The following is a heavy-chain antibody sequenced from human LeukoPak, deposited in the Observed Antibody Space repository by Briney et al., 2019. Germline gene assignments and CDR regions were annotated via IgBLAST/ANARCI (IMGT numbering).Heavy chain of an antibody. V-gene: IGHV3-7*03. CDR2: IKHDGSEQ. Sequence: PGGSLRLSCAASGFSFINHWMSWVRQAPGKGLEWVANIKHDGSEQYYVDSVKGRFTISRDNSKNTLYLQMNSLRAEDTAVYYCAKLVCGGSCTRAPGGQYDYWGQGTLVTVSS. J-gene: IGHJ4*02. D-gene: IGHD2-15*01. CDR3: AKLVCGGSCTRAPGGQYDY. CDR1: GFSFINHW.